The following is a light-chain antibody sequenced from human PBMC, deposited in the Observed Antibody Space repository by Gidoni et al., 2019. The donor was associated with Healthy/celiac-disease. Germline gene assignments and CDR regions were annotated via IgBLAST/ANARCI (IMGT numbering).Light chain of an antibody. CDR2: AAS. V-gene: IGKV1-39*01. CDR3: QQGFNVPRT. J-gene: IGKJ4*01. Sequence: DIQMTQSPSSLSASVGDRVTITCRASQSISGHLDWYQQKPGKAPKLLIYAASSLQSGVPSRVSGSGSGTDFILTISRLQTEDFATYYCQQGFNVPRTFGGGTKVEIK. CDR1: QSISGH.